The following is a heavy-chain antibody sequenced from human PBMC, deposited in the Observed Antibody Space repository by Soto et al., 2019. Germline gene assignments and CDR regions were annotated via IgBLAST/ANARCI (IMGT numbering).Heavy chain of an antibody. CDR3: ARRLYGDYDY. Sequence: QAQLVQSGAEVKEPGASVKVSCKASGYSFTTSGITCVRQSPGQGLEWMGWISTYNGNTNYAQKLQDRVTLTTDTSTSTAYMELRSLRSDYTAVYYCARRLYGDYDYWGQGTLVTVSS. J-gene: IGHJ4*02. D-gene: IGHD4-17*01. CDR2: ISTYNGNT. CDR1: GYSFTTSG. V-gene: IGHV1-18*01.